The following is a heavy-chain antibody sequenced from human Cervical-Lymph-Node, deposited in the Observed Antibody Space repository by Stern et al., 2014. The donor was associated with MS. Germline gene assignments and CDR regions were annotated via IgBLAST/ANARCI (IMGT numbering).Heavy chain of an antibody. D-gene: IGHD6-13*01. J-gene: IGHJ1*01. CDR3: AKAYSTTWHEYFQH. Sequence: VQLVESGGGLVQPGGSLRLSCAASEVTFSSYAMSWVRQAPGKGLEWVSALNSGASSTYYADSVKGRFTISRDDSKNTLYLQLNSLRAEDTAVYYCAKAYSTTWHEYFQHWGQGTLVTVSS. CDR1: EVTFSSYA. V-gene: IGHV3-23*04. CDR2: LNSGASST.